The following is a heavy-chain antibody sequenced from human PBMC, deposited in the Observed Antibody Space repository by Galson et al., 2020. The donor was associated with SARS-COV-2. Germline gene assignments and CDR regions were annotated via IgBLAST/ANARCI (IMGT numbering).Heavy chain of an antibody. CDR1: GFTFDDYT. CDR3: AKGDSGYGHAPYYFDY. J-gene: IGHJ4*02. CDR2: ISWDGGST. D-gene: IGHD5-12*01. Sequence: GESLKISCAASGFTFDDYTMHWVRQAPGKGLEWVSLISWDGGSTYYADSVKGRFTISRDNSKNSLYLQMNSLRTEDTALYYCAKGDSGYGHAPYYFDYWGQGTLVTVSS. V-gene: IGHV3-43*01.